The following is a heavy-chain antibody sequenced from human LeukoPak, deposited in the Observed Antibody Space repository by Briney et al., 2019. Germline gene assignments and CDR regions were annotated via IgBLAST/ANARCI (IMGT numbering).Heavy chain of an antibody. Sequence: PGGSLRLSCAASGFTFSSYEMNWVRQAPGKGLEWVSYISSSGSSTYYADSVKGRFTISRDNAKNSLYLQMNSLTAEDTAVYYCARGTGSSSWEYFDYWGQGTLVTVSS. CDR3: ARGTGSSSWEYFDY. D-gene: IGHD6-13*01. CDR2: ISSSGSST. J-gene: IGHJ4*02. CDR1: GFTFSSYE. V-gene: IGHV3-48*03.